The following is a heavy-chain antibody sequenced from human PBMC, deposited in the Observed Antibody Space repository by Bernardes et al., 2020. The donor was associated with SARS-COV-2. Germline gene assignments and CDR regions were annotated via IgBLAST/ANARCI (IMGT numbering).Heavy chain of an antibody. CDR1: GGSLSDYS. CDR3: ARGASGVNMILVVIGFSYYFDS. Sequence: SETLSLTCAVYGGSLSDYSWSWFRQAPGKGLEWIGEITQSGSTKYNPSLRRRVTISLDTSKNQVSLKLSSVTAADTAVYYCARGASGVNMILVVIGFSYYFDSWGQGTPVTVSS. J-gene: IGHJ4*02. CDR2: ITQSGST. D-gene: IGHD3-22*01. V-gene: IGHV4-34*01.